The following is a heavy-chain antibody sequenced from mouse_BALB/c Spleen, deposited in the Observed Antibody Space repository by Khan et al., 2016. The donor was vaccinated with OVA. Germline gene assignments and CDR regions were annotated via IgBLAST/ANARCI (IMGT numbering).Heavy chain of an antibody. D-gene: IGHD2-3*01. CDR2: IAPANGNT. V-gene: IGHV14-3*02. CDR3: AHPCYDPRYFEV. Sequence: IQLVQSGAELVKPGASVKLSCTASGFNIKDTYIHWVKQRPEQGLEWIGSIAPANGNTKYDPKFQGKATITADTSTNQSYLKLSVRTSEASAVYCCAHPCYDPRYFEVWGAGTTVTVSS. J-gene: IGHJ1*01. CDR1: GFNIKDTY.